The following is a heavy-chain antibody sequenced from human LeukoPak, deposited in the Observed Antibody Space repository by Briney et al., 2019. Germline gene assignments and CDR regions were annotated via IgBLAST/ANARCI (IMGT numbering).Heavy chain of an antibody. V-gene: IGHV4-61*02. CDR3: ASPFPYSSGRFFAY. D-gene: IGHD6-19*01. J-gene: IGHJ4*02. Sequence: KPSQTLSLTCTVSGGSISSGSYYWSWLRQPAGKGLEWIGRIYTSGSTNYNPSLKSRVTISVDTSKNQFSLKLSSVTAADTAVYYCASPFPYSSGRFFAYWGQGTLVTVSS. CDR2: IYTSGST. CDR1: GGSISSGSYY.